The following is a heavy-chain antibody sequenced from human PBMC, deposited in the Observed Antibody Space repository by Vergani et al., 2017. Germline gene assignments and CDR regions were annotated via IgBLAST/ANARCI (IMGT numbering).Heavy chain of an antibody. CDR1: GFTFDDYA. CDR2: ISWNSGSI. Sequence: EVQLVESGGGLVQPGRSLRLSCAASGFTFDDYAMHWVRQAPGKGLEWVSGISWNSGSIGYADSVKGRFTISRDNAKNALYLQMNSLRAEDTALYYCAKDKVPGRGRAFDIWGQGTMVTVSS. D-gene: IGHD3-10*01. J-gene: IGHJ3*02. V-gene: IGHV3-9*01. CDR3: AKDKVPGRGRAFDI.